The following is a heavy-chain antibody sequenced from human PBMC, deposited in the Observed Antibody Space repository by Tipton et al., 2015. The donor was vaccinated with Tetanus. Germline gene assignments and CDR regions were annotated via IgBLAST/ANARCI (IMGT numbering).Heavy chain of an antibody. V-gene: IGHV3-21*01. J-gene: IGHJ4*02. D-gene: IGHD3-22*01. CDR2: ISSTSSYI. CDR1: GFTFSNYR. Sequence: SLRLSCEVSGFTFSNYRMNWVRQAPGKGLEWVSSISSTSSYINYSDSVKGRFTISRDNAKNSLYLQMNSPRAEDTAVYYCARDLRNYYDSSGYSDYWGQGTLVTVSS. CDR3: ARDLRNYYDSSGYSDY.